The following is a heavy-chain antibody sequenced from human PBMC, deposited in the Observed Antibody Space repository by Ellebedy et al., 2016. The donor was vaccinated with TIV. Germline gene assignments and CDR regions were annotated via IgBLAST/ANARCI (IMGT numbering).Heavy chain of an antibody. D-gene: IGHD7-27*01. CDR1: GYTFTSYG. V-gene: IGHV1-18*04. Sequence: AASVKVSCKASGYTFTSYGISWVRQAPGQGLEWMGWISAYNGNTNYAQKFQGRASMTTDSSTNTVHLELMSLNFDDTAVYYCGRELGMCRGAMDVWGQGTTVTVSS. J-gene: IGHJ6*02. CDR2: ISAYNGNT. CDR3: GRELGMCRGAMDV.